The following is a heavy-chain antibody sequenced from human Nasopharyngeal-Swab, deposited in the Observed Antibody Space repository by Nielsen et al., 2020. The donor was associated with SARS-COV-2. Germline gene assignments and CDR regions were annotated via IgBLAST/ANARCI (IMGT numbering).Heavy chain of an antibody. CDR1: GFIFAICP. J-gene: IGHJ4*02. Sequence: GESLKISCSASGFIFAICPMNWVRQAPGKGPEWVSSISSSSSYTYYADSVKGRFTISRDNAKNSLYLQMNSLRAEDTAVYYCAGAPKQVWSRDYFDTWGQGMLVTVSS. V-gene: IGHV3-21*01. CDR2: ISSSSSYT. CDR3: AGAPKQVWSRDYFDT. D-gene: IGHD5-18*01.